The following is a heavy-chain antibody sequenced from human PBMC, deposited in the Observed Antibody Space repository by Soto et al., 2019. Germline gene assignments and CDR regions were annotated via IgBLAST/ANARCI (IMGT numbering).Heavy chain of an antibody. D-gene: IGHD3-3*01. CDR1: GYTFTSYQ. V-gene: IGHV1-46*01. J-gene: IGHJ6*02. CDR2: INPSGGRI. CDR3: ARDGPPTTTGVGPSYTMDV. Sequence: QMQLVQSGAEVKKPGASVKVSCKASGYTFTSYQMHWVRQAPGQGLEWMGIINPSGGRITYAPRFRGRVMMTRDTSTNTVYMELRSLGSEDTAVYYGARDGPPTTTGVGPSYTMDVWGQGTTVTVS.